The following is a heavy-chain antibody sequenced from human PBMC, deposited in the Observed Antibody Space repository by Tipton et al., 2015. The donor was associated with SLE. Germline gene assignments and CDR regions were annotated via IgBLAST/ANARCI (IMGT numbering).Heavy chain of an antibody. CDR2: IYSGGST. V-gene: IGHV3-66*02. D-gene: IGHD4-23*01. J-gene: IGHJ4*02. CDR3: AGGTTVVRGDY. CDR1: GFTVSSNY. Sequence: SLRLSCAASGFTVSSNYMNWVRQAPGKGLEWVSVIYSGGSTYYADSVKGRFTISRDNSKNTLYLQMNSLRAEDTAVYYCAGGTTVVRGDYWGQGTLVTVSS.